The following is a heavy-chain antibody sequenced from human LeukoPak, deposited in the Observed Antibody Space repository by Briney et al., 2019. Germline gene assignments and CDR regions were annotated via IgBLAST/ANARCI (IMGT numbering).Heavy chain of an antibody. D-gene: IGHD6-13*01. CDR1: GYTFTGYY. CDR3: ARDKKIAAASTHFDY. J-gene: IGHJ4*02. V-gene: IGHV1-2*02. Sequence: ASVKVSCKTSGYTFTGYYMHWVQQAPGQGLEWMAWTNPNSGGTNSAQKFQGRVTMTRDTSISTAYMELSRLRSDDTAVYYCARDKKIAAASTHFDYWGQGTLVTVSS. CDR2: TNPNSGGT.